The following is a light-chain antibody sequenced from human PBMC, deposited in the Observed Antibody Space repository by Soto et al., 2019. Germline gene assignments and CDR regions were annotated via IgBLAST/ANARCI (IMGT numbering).Light chain of an antibody. CDR2: SDN. CDR3: AAWDVSLVV. CDR1: SSNIGTNT. V-gene: IGLV1-44*01. Sequence: QLVLTQPPSASGTPGQRVTISCSGSSSNIGTNTVIWYQQLPGAAPKLLIYSDNQRPSGVPDRFAGSKSGTSASLAISGLQSEDEADYYCAAWDVSLVVFGGGTKLTRP. J-gene: IGLJ2*01.